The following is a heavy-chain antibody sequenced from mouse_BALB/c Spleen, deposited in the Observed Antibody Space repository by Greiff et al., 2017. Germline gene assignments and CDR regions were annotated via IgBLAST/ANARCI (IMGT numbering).Heavy chain of an antibody. Sequence: QVQLKESGPGLVQPSQSLSITCTVSGFSLTSYGVHWVRQSPGKGLEWLGVIWSGGSTDYNAAFISRLSISKDNSKSQVFFKMNSLQANDTAIYYCARNRGYYDYGHFDYWGQGTTLTVSS. D-gene: IGHD2-4*01. CDR1: GFSLTSYG. CDR3: ARNRGYYDYGHFDY. CDR2: IWSGGST. J-gene: IGHJ2*01. V-gene: IGHV2-2*02.